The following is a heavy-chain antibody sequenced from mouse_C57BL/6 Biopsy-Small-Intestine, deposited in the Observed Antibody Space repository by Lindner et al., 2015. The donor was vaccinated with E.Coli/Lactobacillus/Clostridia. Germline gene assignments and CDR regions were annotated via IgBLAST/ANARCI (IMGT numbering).Heavy chain of an antibody. CDR3: AREGYYSSSYVGYFDV. CDR2: ISYSGST. CDR1: GYSITSGYD. V-gene: IGHV3-1*01. J-gene: IGHJ1*03. Sequence: VQLQESGPGMVKPSQSLSLTCTVTGYSITSGYDWHWIRHFPGNKLEWMGYISYSGSTNYNPSLKSRISITHDTSKNHFFLKLNSVTTEDTATYYCAREGYYSSSYVGYFDVWGTGTTVTVSS. D-gene: IGHD1-1*01.